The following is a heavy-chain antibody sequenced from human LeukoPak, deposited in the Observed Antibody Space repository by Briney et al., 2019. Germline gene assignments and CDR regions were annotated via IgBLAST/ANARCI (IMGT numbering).Heavy chain of an antibody. CDR2: IRYDGSNK. V-gene: IGHV3-30*02. J-gene: IGHJ6*03. D-gene: IGHD1-1*01. Sequence: GGSLRLSCAAYGFTFSDYYMSWIRQAPGKGLEWVAFIRYDGSNKYYADSVKGRFTISRDNSKNTLYLQMNSLRAEDTAVYYCAKDRSGTGYYYYYYMDVWGKGTTVTVSS. CDR1: GFTFSDYY. CDR3: AKDRSGTGYYYYYYMDV.